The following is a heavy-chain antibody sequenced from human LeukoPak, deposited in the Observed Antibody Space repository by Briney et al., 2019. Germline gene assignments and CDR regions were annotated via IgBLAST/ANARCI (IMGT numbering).Heavy chain of an antibody. CDR1: GFTFSSYS. J-gene: IGHJ4*02. Sequence: GGSLRLSCAASGFTFSSYSMNWVRQAPGKGLEWVSSISSSSSYIYYADSVKGRFTISRDNSKNTLYLQMNSLRAEDTAVYYCAKDQRAIAARPGGFDYWGQGSLVTASS. D-gene: IGHD6-6*01. V-gene: IGHV3-21*01. CDR2: ISSSSSYI. CDR3: AKDQRAIAARPGGFDY.